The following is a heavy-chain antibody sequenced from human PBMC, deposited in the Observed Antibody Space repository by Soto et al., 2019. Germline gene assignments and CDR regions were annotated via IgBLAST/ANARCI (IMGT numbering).Heavy chain of an antibody. CDR1: GYSFTSYW. CDR3: ATTTYYYDSSGYGAFDI. CDR2: IYPGDSDT. Sequence: PGEYLKISCKGSGYSFTSYWIGWVRQMPGKGLEWMGIIYPGDSDTRYSPSFQGQVTISADKSISTAYLQWSSLKASDTAMYYCATTTYYYDSSGYGAFDIWGQGTMVTVSS. V-gene: IGHV5-51*01. J-gene: IGHJ3*02. D-gene: IGHD3-22*01.